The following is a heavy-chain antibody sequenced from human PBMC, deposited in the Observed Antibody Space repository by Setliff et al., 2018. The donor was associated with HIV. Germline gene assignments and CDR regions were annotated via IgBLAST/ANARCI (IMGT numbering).Heavy chain of an antibody. CDR1: GGSFSDTF. D-gene: IGHD3-9*01. J-gene: IGHJ4*02. CDR2: IIHSGST. Sequence: PSETLSLTCAVYGGSFSDTFWTWIRQPPGKGLEWIGDIIHSGSTNYNPSLKNRVAISVDASQKQFSLKVNSVTAADTAMYYCVIRRNFDWLMKSGPFDHWGQGILVTVSS. V-gene: IGHV4-34*12. CDR3: VIRRNFDWLMKSGPFDH.